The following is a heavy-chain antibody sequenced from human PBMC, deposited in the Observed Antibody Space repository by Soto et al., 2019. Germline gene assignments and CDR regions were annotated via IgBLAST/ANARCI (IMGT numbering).Heavy chain of an antibody. Sequence: EVQLLEFGGGLVQPGGSVRLSCAASEFSFISYAMNWVRQAPGKGLEWVSGISGSGGSTYSADSVKGRFTISRDNSRNTLFLQMNSLRAEDSAVYYCVKATNEVAGGYFDYWGQGTLVTVSS. CDR2: ISGSGGST. CDR1: EFSFISYA. CDR3: VKATNEVAGGYFDY. J-gene: IGHJ4*02. D-gene: IGHD6-19*01. V-gene: IGHV3-23*01.